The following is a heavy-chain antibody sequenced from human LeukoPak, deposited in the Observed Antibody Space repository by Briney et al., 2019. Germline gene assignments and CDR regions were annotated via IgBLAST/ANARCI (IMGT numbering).Heavy chain of an antibody. CDR3: AKDLSPALNYYDSSGYYFHDAFDI. J-gene: IGHJ3*02. Sequence: GGSLRLSCAASGFTVSSNYMSWVRQAPGKGLEWVSVIYSGGSTYYADSVKGRFTISRDNSKNTLYLQMNSLRAEDTAVYYCAKDLSPALNYYDSSGYYFHDAFDIWGQGTMVTVSS. CDR1: GFTVSSNY. V-gene: IGHV3-53*01. CDR2: IYSGGST. D-gene: IGHD3-22*01.